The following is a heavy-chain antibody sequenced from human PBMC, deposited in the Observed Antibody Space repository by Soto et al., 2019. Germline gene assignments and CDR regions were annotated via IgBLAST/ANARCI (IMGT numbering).Heavy chain of an antibody. D-gene: IGHD2-21*01. Sequence: SETLSLTCAVYGGSFSGYYWSWIRQPPGKGLEWIGEINHSGSTNYNPSLKSRVTISVDTSKNQFSLKLSSVTAADTAVYCCARPQARERIVTKPRRPRSNRFDPWGQGTLVTGSS. CDR1: GGSFSGYY. CDR2: INHSGST. V-gene: IGHV4-34*01. CDR3: ARPQARERIVTKPRRPRSNRFDP. J-gene: IGHJ5*02.